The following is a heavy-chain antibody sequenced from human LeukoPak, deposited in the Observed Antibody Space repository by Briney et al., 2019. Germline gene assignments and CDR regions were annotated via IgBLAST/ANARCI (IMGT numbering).Heavy chain of an antibody. J-gene: IGHJ4*02. V-gene: IGHV3-30*18. Sequence: GGSLRLSCAASGFTFSSYGVHWVRQAPGKGLEWVAVVSYDGSNKYYADSVKGRFTISRDNSKNTLYLQMNSLRAEDTAVYYCAEDEGRVGAPEGFDYWGQGTLVTVSS. CDR3: AEDEGRVGAPEGFDY. CDR2: VSYDGSNK. D-gene: IGHD1-26*01. CDR1: GFTFSSYG.